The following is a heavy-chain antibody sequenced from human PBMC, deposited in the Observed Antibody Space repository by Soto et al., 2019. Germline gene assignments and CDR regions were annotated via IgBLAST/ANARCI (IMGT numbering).Heavy chain of an antibody. Sequence: LRLSFAASGFTFRSYAMHWVRQAPGKGLEWVALISYDGSFKYYADSVRGRFTISRDNSKNTLYLQMNSLRAEDTAIYYCAREGLDYYDSSGPSGVWGQGTTVTVSS. CDR1: GFTFRSYA. V-gene: IGHV3-30-3*01. CDR2: ISYDGSFK. CDR3: AREGLDYYDSSGPSGV. J-gene: IGHJ6*02. D-gene: IGHD3-22*01.